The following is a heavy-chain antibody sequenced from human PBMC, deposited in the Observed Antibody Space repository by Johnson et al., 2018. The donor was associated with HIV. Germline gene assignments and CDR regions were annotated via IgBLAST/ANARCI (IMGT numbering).Heavy chain of an antibody. Sequence: EVQVVESGGGLVQPGRSLRLSCSASGFTFGDYAMSWVRQAPGKGLEWVANIKRDGSERYYVDSLKGRFTISRDNAKNSLYLQMNSLRAEDTAVFHCARGDVGAFDIWGQGTMVTVSS. J-gene: IGHJ3*02. CDR2: IKRDGSER. CDR1: GFTFGDYA. D-gene: IGHD1-26*01. CDR3: ARGDVGAFDI. V-gene: IGHV3-7*01.